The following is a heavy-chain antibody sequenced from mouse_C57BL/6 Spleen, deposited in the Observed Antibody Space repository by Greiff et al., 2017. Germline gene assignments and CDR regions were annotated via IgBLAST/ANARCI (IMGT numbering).Heavy chain of an antibody. D-gene: IGHD2-1*01. CDR2: IYPRDGST. CDR1: GYTFTSYD. Sequence: QVQLQQSGPELVKPGASVKLSCKASGYTFTSYDKNWVKQRPGQGLEWIGWIYPRDGSTKYNEKFKGKATLTVDTSSSTAYMELHSLTSEDSAVYFCARWFYYGNSYAMDYWGQGTSVTVSS. CDR3: ARWFYYGNSYAMDY. J-gene: IGHJ4*01. V-gene: IGHV1-85*01.